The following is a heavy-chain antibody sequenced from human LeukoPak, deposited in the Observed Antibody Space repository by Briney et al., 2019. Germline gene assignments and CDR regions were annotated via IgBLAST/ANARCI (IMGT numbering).Heavy chain of an antibody. V-gene: IGHV3-21*01. CDR3: ARDLRYFDWLTQGMDV. CDR1: GFTVDSNY. CDR2: ISSSSSYI. D-gene: IGHD3-9*01. J-gene: IGHJ6*02. Sequence: GGSLRLSCAASGFTVDSNYLSWARQAPGKGLEWVSSISSSSSYIYYADSVKGRFTISRDNAKNSLYLQMNSLRAEDTAVYYCARDLRYFDWLTQGMDVWGQGTTVTVSS.